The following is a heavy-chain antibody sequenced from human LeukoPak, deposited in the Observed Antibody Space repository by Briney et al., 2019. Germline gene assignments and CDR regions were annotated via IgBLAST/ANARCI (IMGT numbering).Heavy chain of an antibody. D-gene: IGHD1-26*01. V-gene: IGHV1-46*01. CDR2: INPSGGFT. Sequence: ASVEVSCKASGYTFTSYDINWVRQAPGQGLEWMGIINPSGGFTSYAQKLQGRVTVTRDMSTSTVYMELSNLRSEDTAVYYCARDQSGEWELLSGWWFDPWGQGTLVTVSS. CDR1: GYTFTSYD. J-gene: IGHJ5*02. CDR3: ARDQSGEWELLSGWWFDP.